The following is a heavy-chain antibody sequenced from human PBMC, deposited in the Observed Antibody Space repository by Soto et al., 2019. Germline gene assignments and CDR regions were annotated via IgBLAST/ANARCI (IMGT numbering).Heavy chain of an antibody. D-gene: IGHD3-10*01. J-gene: IGHJ5*02. CDR2: TGGSDGGT. V-gene: IGHV3-23*01. Sequence: EVQLLESGGGLAQPGGSLRLSCAASGFSFSSYAMSWVRQAPGKGLEWVSGTGGSDGGTYYTDSVKGRFSISRDYSKNTLDLQMNGLRAEDTAIYYCVKHLGDSQSGSFRWLDPWGQGPLVTVSS. CDR1: GFSFSSYA. CDR3: VKHLGDSQSGSFRWLDP.